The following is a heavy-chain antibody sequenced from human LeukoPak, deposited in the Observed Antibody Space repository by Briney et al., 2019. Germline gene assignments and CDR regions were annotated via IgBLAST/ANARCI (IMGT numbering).Heavy chain of an antibody. V-gene: IGHV4-34*01. J-gene: IGHJ4*02. CDR1: GGSFSGYY. CDR2: INHSGST. Sequence: PSETLSLTCAVYGGSFSGYYWSWIRQPPGKGLEWIGEINHSGSTNYNPSLKSRVTISVDTSKNQFSLKLSSVTAADTAVYYCARGRMVRGEIDYWGQGTLVTVSS. D-gene: IGHD3-10*01. CDR3: ARGRMVRGEIDY.